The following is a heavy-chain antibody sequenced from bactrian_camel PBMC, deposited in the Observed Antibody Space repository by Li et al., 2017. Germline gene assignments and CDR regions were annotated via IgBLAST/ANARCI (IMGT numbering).Heavy chain of an antibody. CDR1: ERIYC. Sequence: HVQLVESGGGSVQVGGSLNLTCVTSERIYCVGWFRQAPGKAREAVAAVGTSDGRTYYADSAKGRFTISQDNSKNTLFLQMNVLRPEDTAMYYCAATLWYGASWHACTPGSYNYWGQGTQVTVS. CDR3: AATLWYGASWHACTPGSYNY. D-gene: IGHD6*01. J-gene: IGHJ4*01. CDR2: VGTSDGRT. V-gene: IGHV3S54*01.